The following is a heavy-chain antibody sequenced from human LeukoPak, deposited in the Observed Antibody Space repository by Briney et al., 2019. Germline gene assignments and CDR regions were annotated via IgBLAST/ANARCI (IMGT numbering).Heavy chain of an antibody. CDR2: IRYDGSNK. J-gene: IGHJ4*02. Sequence: PGGSLRLSCAASGFTFSSYSMHWVRQAPGKGLEWVAFIRYDGSNKYYADSVKGRFTISRDNSKNTVSLQMNSLRAEDTAVYYCAKRGYGSSWNFDSWGQGTLVTVSS. V-gene: IGHV3-30*02. D-gene: IGHD6-13*01. CDR1: GFTFSSYS. CDR3: AKRGYGSSWNFDS.